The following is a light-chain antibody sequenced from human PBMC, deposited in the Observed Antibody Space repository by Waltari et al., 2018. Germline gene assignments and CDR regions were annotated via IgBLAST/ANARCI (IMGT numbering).Light chain of an antibody. Sequence: QAALTQPASVSGSPGQSITISCTGTSSDIGAYSYVSWFQQHPGNAPKLMICGVSIRPSGVSNRFSGSKSGNTASLTISGLQAEDEADYYCSSFTDSRIYVFGSGTKVTVL. J-gene: IGLJ1*01. CDR1: SSDIGAYSY. CDR2: GVS. V-gene: IGLV2-14*03. CDR3: SSFTDSRIYV.